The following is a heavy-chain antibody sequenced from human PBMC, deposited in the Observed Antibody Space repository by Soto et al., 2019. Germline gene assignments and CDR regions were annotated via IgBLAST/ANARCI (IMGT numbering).Heavy chain of an antibody. J-gene: IGHJ3*02. CDR1: GGSVSSGSYY. V-gene: IGHV4-39*07. Sequence: SETLSLTCTVSGGSVSSGSYYWGWIRQPPGKGLEWIGSIYYSGNTYYNPSLKSRVTISIDTSKNQFSLKLSSVTAADTAVYYCARGGITPDAFDIWGQGTMVTVSS. CDR2: IYYSGNT. CDR3: ARGGITPDAFDI. D-gene: IGHD3-10*01.